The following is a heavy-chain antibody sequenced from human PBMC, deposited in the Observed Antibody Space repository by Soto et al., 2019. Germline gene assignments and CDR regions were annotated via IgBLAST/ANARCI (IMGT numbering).Heavy chain of an antibody. V-gene: IGHV3-64D*06. CDR3: VKDTVGIAAAGMDWFDP. Sequence: GGSLRLSCSASGFTFSSYAMHWVRQAPGKGLEYVSAISSNGGSTYYADSVKGRFTISRDNSKNTLYLQMSSLRAEDTAVYYCVKDTVGIAAAGMDWFDPWGQGTLVTVS. D-gene: IGHD6-13*01. CDR2: ISSNGGST. J-gene: IGHJ5*02. CDR1: GFTFSSYA.